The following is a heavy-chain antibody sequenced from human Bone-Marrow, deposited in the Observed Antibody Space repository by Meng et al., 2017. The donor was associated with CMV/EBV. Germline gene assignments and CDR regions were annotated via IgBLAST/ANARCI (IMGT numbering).Heavy chain of an antibody. CDR1: GFTFSSYS. Sequence: EVQLVESGGGLVKPGGSLRLSCAASGFTFSSYSMNWVRQAPGKGLEWVSSISSSSSYIYYADSVKGRFTISRDNAKNSLYLQMNSLRAEDTAVYYCARESWGDFDWFFDLWGRGTLVTVSS. CDR3: ARESWGDFDWFFDL. D-gene: IGHD3-16*01. V-gene: IGHV3-21*01. J-gene: IGHJ2*01. CDR2: ISSSSSYI.